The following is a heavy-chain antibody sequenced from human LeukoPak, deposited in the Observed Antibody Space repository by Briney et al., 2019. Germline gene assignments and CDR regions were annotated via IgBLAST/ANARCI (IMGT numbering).Heavy chain of an antibody. J-gene: IGHJ3*02. CDR3: ARAADIVVVVAAAGAFDI. CDR2: IYYSGST. V-gene: IGHV4-59*01. CDR1: GGSFSGYY. D-gene: IGHD2-15*01. Sequence: SETLSLTCAVYGGSFSGYYWSWIRQPPGKGLEWIGYIYYSGSTNYNPSLKSRVTISVDTSKNQFSLKLSSVTAADTAVYYCARAADIVVVVAAAGAFDIWGQGTMVTVSS.